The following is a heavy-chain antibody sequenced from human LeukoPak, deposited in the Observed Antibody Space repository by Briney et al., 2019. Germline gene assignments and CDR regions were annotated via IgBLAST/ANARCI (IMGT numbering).Heavy chain of an antibody. J-gene: IGHJ4*02. CDR1: GGSISSSSYY. V-gene: IGHV4-39*07. D-gene: IGHD4-17*01. CDR2: IYYSGST. Sequence: PSETLSLTCTVSGGSISSSSYYWGWIRQPPGKGLEWIGSIYYSGSTYYNPSLKSRVTISVDTSKNQFSLKLSSVTAADTAVYYCARERAGHGDYVDYWGQGTLVTVSS. CDR3: ARERAGHGDYVDY.